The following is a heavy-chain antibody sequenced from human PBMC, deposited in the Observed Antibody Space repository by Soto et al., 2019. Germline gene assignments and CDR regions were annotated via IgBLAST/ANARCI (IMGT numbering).Heavy chain of an antibody. J-gene: IGHJ6*02. CDR3: ARHRGVAVGVPYYFGMDV. D-gene: IGHD6-19*01. CDR2: MYSSGST. V-gene: IGHV4-39*01. Sequence: SETLSLTCTVSGGSIISSNYYWDWIRQPPGKGLEWIGSMYSSGSTHFNPSLKSRVSIFADTSRNQLSLNLSSVTAADTAVYYCARHRGVAVGVPYYFGMDVWGQGTTVTVSS. CDR1: GGSIISSNYY.